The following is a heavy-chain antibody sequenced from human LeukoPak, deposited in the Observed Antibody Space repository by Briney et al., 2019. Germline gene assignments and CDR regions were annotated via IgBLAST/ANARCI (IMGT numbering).Heavy chain of an antibody. CDR1: GYTFTGYH. V-gene: IGHV1-2*06. CDR2: INPNSGGT. J-gene: IGHJ5*02. D-gene: IGHD3-22*01. CDR3: ARVKTIYDSSGYYPT. Sequence: ASVKVSCKASGYTFTGYHMHCVRQAPGQGLEWMGRINPNSGGTNYAQKFQGRVTMTRDTSISTAYMELSRLRSDDTAVYYCARVKTIYDSSGYYPTWGQGTLVTVSS.